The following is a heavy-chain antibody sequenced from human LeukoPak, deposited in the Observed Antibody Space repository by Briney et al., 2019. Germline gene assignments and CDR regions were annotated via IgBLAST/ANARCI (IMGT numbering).Heavy chain of an antibody. D-gene: IGHD6-19*01. CDR1: GFTFSSYA. J-gene: IGHJ5*02. Sequence: GRSLRLSCAASGFTFSSYAMHWVRQAPGKGLEWVAVISYDGSNKYYADSVKGRFTISRDNSKNTLYLQMNSLRAEDTAVYYCARGLSSGWYGDWFDPWGQGTLVTVSS. V-gene: IGHV3-30-3*01. CDR2: ISYDGSNK. CDR3: ARGLSSGWYGDWFDP.